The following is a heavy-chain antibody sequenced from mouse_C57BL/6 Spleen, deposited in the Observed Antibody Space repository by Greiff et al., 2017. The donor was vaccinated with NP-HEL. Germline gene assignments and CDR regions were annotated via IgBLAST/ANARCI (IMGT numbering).Heavy chain of an antibody. CDR2: IHPNSGST. CDR1: GYTFTSYW. CDR3: ARYYGSSRDAMDY. D-gene: IGHD1-1*01. J-gene: IGHJ4*01. V-gene: IGHV1-64*01. Sequence: VQLQQPGAELVKPGASVKLSCKASGYTFTSYWMHWVKQRPGQGLEWIGMIHPNSGSTNYNEKFKSKATLTVDKSSSTAYMQLSSLTSEDSAVYYCARYYGSSRDAMDYWGQGTSVTVSS.